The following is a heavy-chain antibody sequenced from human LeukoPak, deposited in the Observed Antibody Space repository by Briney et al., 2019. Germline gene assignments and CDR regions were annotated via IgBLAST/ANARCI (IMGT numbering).Heavy chain of an antibody. D-gene: IGHD6-19*01. CDR2: IYYTGST. Sequence: SETLSLTCTVSGGSISSSYWSWIRQPPGKGLEWIGYIYYTGSTNYNPSLKSRVTISVDTSKNQFSLKLSSVTAADTAVYYCARLKGYSSGWYPSYYFDYWGQGTLVTVSS. V-gene: IGHV4-59*08. J-gene: IGHJ4*02. CDR3: ARLKGYSSGWYPSYYFDY. CDR1: GGSISSSY.